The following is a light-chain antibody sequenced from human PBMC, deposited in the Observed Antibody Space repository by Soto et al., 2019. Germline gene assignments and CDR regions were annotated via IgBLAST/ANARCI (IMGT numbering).Light chain of an antibody. V-gene: IGKV2-28*01. Sequence: DIVMTQSPLSLPVTPGEPAAISCRSSQSLLHTNGYNYVNWYLQKPGQSPLLLIYLGSNRASGVPDRFSGSGSGTDFALKISRVEAEDVGLYYCMQTLRAPWTFGQGTKLQIK. CDR3: MQTLRAPWT. CDR2: LGS. CDR1: QSLLHTNGYNY. J-gene: IGKJ2*02.